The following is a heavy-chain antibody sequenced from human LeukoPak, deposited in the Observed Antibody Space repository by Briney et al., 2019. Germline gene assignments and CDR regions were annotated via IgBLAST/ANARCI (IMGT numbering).Heavy chain of an antibody. CDR2: IYYSGST. J-gene: IGHJ6*03. V-gene: IGHV4-39*01. CDR3: ARALRVRGVIIKGSVLDYYYYMDV. Sequence: SETLSLTCTVSGGSISSSSYYWGWIRQPPGKGLEWIGSIYYSGSTYYNPSLKSRVTISVDTSKNQFSLKLSSVTAADTAVYYCARALRVRGVIIKGSVLDYYYYMDVWGKGTTVTVSS. D-gene: IGHD3-10*01. CDR1: GGSISSSSYY.